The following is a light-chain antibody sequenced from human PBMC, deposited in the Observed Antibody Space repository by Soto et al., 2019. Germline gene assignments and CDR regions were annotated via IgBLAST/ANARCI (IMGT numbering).Light chain of an antibody. CDR3: QQYNSYSSWT. CDR1: QSISTW. J-gene: IGKJ1*01. Sequence: DIQMTQSPSTLSASVGDRVTITCRAGQSISTWLAWYQQKPGKAPKLLIYKASYLESGVPSRFSGSGSGTEFTLTISSLQPDDSATYYCQQYNSYSSWTFGQGTKVEI. V-gene: IGKV1-5*03. CDR2: KAS.